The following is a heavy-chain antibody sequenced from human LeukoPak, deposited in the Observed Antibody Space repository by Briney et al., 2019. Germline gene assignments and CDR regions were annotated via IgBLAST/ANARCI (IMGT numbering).Heavy chain of an antibody. CDR1: GYTFAAYF. J-gene: IGHJ4*02. D-gene: IGHD6-13*01. Sequence: SVTVSCKASGYTFAAYFIHWVRQAPGRGLEWMGRINPNGGDTNYAQKFQGRVTMTGDTSISTAYMELSSLRSDDTAMYYCARVGFTSSWSNFDYWGQGTLVTVSS. V-gene: IGHV1-2*06. CDR2: INPNGGDT. CDR3: ARVGFTSSWSNFDY.